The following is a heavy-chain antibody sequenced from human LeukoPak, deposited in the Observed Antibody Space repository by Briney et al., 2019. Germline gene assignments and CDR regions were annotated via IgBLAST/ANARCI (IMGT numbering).Heavy chain of an antibody. V-gene: IGHV4-61*05. CDR2: IYYSGST. D-gene: IGHD3-10*01. CDR3: ARHLRQGGRYYYGSENNREVDAFDI. Sequence: SETLSLTCTVSGGSISSSSYYWGWIRQPPGKGLEWIRYIYYSGSTNYNPSLKRRGIISVDTSKNQFSLKLSSVTAADTAVYYCARHLRQGGRYYYGSENNREVDAFDIWGQATMATVSS. J-gene: IGHJ3*02. CDR1: GGSISSSSYY.